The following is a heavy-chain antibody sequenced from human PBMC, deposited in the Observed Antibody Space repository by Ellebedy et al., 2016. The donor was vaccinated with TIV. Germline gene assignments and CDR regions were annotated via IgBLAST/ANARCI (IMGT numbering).Heavy chain of an antibody. V-gene: IGHV3-23*01. J-gene: IGHJ4*02. D-gene: IGHD6-19*01. CDR2: ITGTGGGT. Sequence: GGSLRLSXAASGFTFSSSAMTWVRQAAGKGLEWVSTITGTGGGTYYADSVKGRFTISRDNYNNTLYLQMSSLRAEDTAVYYCAKSPSVAVDSFDYWGQGTLVTVSS. CDR3: AKSPSVAVDSFDY. CDR1: GFTFSSSA.